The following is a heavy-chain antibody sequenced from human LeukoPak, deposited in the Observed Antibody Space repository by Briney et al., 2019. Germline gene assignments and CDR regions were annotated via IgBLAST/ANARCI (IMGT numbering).Heavy chain of an antibody. CDR1: GGSISSYY. D-gene: IGHD3-22*01. V-gene: IGHV4-59*01. J-gene: IGHJ4*02. CDR2: IYYSGST. Sequence: SETLSLTCTVSGGSISSYYWSWIRQPPGKGLEWIGYIYYSGSTNYNPSLKSRVTISVDTSKNQFSLKLSSVTAADTAVYYCVRGSARSSGYSPFDYWGQGTLVTVSS. CDR3: VRGSARSSGYSPFDY.